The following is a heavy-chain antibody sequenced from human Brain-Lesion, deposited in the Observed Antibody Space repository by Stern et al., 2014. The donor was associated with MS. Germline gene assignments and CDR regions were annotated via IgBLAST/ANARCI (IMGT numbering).Heavy chain of an antibody. Sequence: QVQLQESGPGLVKPSETLSLTCTVAGGSVSSTSYAWAWIRQPPGKGLEGIGTIYYSGNTYYSPSLKSRLTISLDKSKNQFSLHLRSGTAADTAVYYCAGEEDIRYCSGGSCTGNWFDPWGQGTLVTVSS. CDR2: IYYSGNT. J-gene: IGHJ5*02. V-gene: IGHV4-39*01. CDR3: AGEEDIRYCSGGSCTGNWFDP. D-gene: IGHD2-15*01. CDR1: GGSVSSTSYA.